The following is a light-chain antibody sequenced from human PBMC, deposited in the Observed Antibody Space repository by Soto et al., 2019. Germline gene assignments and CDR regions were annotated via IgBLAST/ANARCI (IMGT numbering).Light chain of an antibody. V-gene: IGLV2-14*01. Sequence: ALTQPASVSGSPGQSITISCTGTSSDVGGYNYVSWYQQHPGKAPKLMIYDVSKRPSGVSNRFSGSKSGNTASLTISGLQAADEADYYCSSYVSSSTLNVFGTGTKVTVL. J-gene: IGLJ1*01. CDR1: SSDVGGYNY. CDR2: DVS. CDR3: SSYVSSSTLNV.